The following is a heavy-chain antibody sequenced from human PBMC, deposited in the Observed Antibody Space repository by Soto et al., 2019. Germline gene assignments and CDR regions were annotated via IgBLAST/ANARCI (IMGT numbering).Heavy chain of an antibody. Sequence: EVQLVESGGGLVQPGGSLRLSCAASGFTFSSYWMSWVRQAPGKGLEWVANIKQDGSEKYYVDSVKGRFTISRDNAKNSRYLQMNSLRAEDTAVYYCASAAYDFWSGYYQEVFDYWGQGTLVTVSS. CDR3: ASAAYDFWSGYYQEVFDY. D-gene: IGHD3-3*01. CDR2: IKQDGSEK. V-gene: IGHV3-7*01. J-gene: IGHJ4*02. CDR1: GFTFSSYW.